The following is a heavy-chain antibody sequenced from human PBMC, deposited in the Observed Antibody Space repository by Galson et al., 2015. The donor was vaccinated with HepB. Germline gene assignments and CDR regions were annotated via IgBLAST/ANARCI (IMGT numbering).Heavy chain of an antibody. CDR1: GFSFSNSW. V-gene: IGHV3-7*03. D-gene: IGHD3-10*01. J-gene: IGHJ4*02. CDR3: ATGAPRGSFDAFDY. CDR2: IKYDGSDK. Sequence: SLRLSCAASGFSFSNSWLTWIRQAPGEGLEWVAHIKYDGSDKYYADSVKGRFAISRDNAKNSLYLQMNSLRAEDTAVYYSATGAPRGSFDAFDYWGQGTLITVSS.